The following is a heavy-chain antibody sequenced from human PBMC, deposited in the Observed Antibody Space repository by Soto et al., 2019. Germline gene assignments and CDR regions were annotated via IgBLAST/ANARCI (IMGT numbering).Heavy chain of an antibody. Sequence: EVQLVESGGGLVKPGGSLRLSCAASGFTFSYDNINWVRQAPGKGLEWVSSISRSSSYIYYAHSVPGRFTISRDNAKNSLYLQLKRLRAADTAMYYCAIDLYYYDSGYCALWGQGTLVTVSS. D-gene: IGHD3-22*01. CDR1: GFTFSYDN. J-gene: IGHJ4*02. CDR2: ISRSSSYI. V-gene: IGHV3-21*01. CDR3: AIDLYYYDSGYCAL.